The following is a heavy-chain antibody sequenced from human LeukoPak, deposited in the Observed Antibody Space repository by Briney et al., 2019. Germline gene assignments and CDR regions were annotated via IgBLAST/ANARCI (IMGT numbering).Heavy chain of an antibody. V-gene: IGHV1-2*02. CDR1: GYTFTGYY. Sequence: GASVKVSCKASGYTFTGYYMHWVRQAPGQGLEWMGWINPNSGGTNYAQKFQGRVTMTRDTSISTAYMELSRLRSDDTAVYYCARALLGAGDAFDIWGQGTMVTVSS. CDR2: INPNSGGT. CDR3: ARALLGAGDAFDI. D-gene: IGHD6-19*01. J-gene: IGHJ3*02.